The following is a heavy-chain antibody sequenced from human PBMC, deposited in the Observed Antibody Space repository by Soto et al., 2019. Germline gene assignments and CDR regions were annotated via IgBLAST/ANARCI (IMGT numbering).Heavy chain of an antibody. CDR3: ARGLSVTLFDN. J-gene: IGHJ4*02. CDR1: GGTISTGGYY. V-gene: IGHV4-31*03. CDR2: IYYSGST. D-gene: IGHD5-18*01. Sequence: QVQLQESGPGLVKPSQTLSLTCTVSGGTISTGGYYWTWIRQHPGKGLEWIGYIYYSGSTYYNPSLKTRVTISVDTSKNKCSLKLSSLTAADTAVYYCARGLSVTLFDNWGQGTLVTVSS.